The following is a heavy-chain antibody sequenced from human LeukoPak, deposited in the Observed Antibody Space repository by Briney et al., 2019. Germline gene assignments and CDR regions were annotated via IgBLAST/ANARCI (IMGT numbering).Heavy chain of an antibody. Sequence: GGSLRLSCAMSGFPFSQHGYHWVRQAPGNGLEWTAVIWVDGTRKYYADSVEGRFTISRDNSKSTLYLQIDSLRPEDTAVYYCVAVLVPAAFWHFDVWGRGTQVTVSS. CDR3: VAVLVPAAFWHFDV. CDR1: GFPFSQHG. V-gene: IGHV3-33*01. CDR2: IWVDGTRK. D-gene: IGHD2-2*01. J-gene: IGHJ2*01.